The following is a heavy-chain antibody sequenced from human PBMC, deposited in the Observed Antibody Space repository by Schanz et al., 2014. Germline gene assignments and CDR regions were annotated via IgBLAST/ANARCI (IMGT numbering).Heavy chain of an antibody. V-gene: IGHV1-46*01. D-gene: IGHD3-9*01. CDR2: INPSVGNT. Sequence: QVQLVQSGAEVKKPGASVKVSCKASGYTFTSYYMHWVRQAPGQGLEWMGIINPSVGNTNYAQKFQGRVTMTADKSTSTVYMEVSGLRSEDTAVYYCAKVDRTRYYAMDVWGQGTTVTVSS. CDR1: GYTFTSYY. J-gene: IGHJ6*02. CDR3: AKVDRTRYYAMDV.